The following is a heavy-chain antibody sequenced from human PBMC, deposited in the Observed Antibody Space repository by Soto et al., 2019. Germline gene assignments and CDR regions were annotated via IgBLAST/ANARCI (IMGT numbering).Heavy chain of an antibody. Sequence: PGGSLRLSCAASGFTFRDYYMTWVRQAPGKGLEWVSYITNSGSTIYYADSVKGRFTISRDNAKNSLYLQMNSLRAEDTAVYYCTKLRGYTYGFGDWGQGTLVTVSS. CDR3: TKLRGYTYGFGD. D-gene: IGHD5-18*01. J-gene: IGHJ4*02. CDR1: GFTFRDYY. CDR2: ITNSGSTI. V-gene: IGHV3-11*01.